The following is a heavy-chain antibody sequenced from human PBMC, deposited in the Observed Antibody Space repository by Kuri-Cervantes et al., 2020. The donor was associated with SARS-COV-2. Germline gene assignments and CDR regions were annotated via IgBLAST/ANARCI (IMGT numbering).Heavy chain of an antibody. Sequence: GESLKISCEGSGNRFTGYWITWARQMPGKGLEWMGAIDPTDSNTKYSPSFEGHVSISGDSSINTVYLQWSSLKASDTAMYYCARGAYNSPLEDWGQGTLVTVSS. D-gene: IGHD1-1*01. J-gene: IGHJ4*02. V-gene: IGHV5-10-1*01. CDR1: GNRFTGYW. CDR3: ARGAYNSPLED. CDR2: IDPTDSNT.